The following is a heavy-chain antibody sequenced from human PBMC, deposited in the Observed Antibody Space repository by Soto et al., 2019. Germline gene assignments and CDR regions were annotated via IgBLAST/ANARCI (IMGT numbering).Heavy chain of an antibody. D-gene: IGHD4-17*01. CDR2: ISSSSSTI. CDR1: GFTFSSYS. Sequence: GGSLRLSCAASGFTFSSYSMNWVRQAPGKGLEWVSYISSSSSTIYYADSVRGRFTISRDNAKNSLCLQMNSLRAEDTAVYYCARDDVTPEPDYGDYIDYYYYMDVWGKGTTVTVSS. CDR3: ARDDVTPEPDYGDYIDYYYYMDV. J-gene: IGHJ6*03. V-gene: IGHV3-48*01.